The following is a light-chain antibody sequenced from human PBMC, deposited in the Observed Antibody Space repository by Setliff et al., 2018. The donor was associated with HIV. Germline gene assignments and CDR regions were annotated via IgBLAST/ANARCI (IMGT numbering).Light chain of an antibody. Sequence: QSALTQPASVSGSPGQSITISCTGTGSDVGGYSYVSWYQQHPGKAPKLIIYEVRNRPSGVSNRFSGSKSGNTASLTISGLQAEDEADYYCISYATTNTLPFGTGTRSPS. J-gene: IGLJ1*01. CDR1: GSDVGGYSY. CDR3: ISYATTNTLP. CDR2: EVR. V-gene: IGLV2-14*01.